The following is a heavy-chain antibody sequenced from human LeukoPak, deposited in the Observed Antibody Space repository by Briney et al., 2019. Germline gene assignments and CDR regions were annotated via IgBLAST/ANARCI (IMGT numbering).Heavy chain of an antibody. D-gene: IGHD4/OR15-4a*01. CDR2: ISYDGSNK. J-gene: IGHJ6*03. CDR1: GFTFSSYA. Sequence: GGPLRLSCAASGFTFSSYAMHWVRQAPGKGLEWVAVISYDGSNKYYADSVKGRFTISRDNSKNTLYLQMNSLRAEDTAVYYCARSPNALDYYYYMDVWGKGTTVTVSS. V-gene: IGHV3-30-3*01. CDR3: ARSPNALDYYYYMDV.